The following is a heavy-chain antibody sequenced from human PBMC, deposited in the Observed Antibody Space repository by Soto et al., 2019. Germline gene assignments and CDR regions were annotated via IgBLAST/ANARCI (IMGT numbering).Heavy chain of an antibody. J-gene: IGHJ6*02. V-gene: IGHV3-7*01. CDR2: IKQDGSEK. Sequence: GGSLRLSCAASGFTFSSYWMNWVRQAPGKGLEWVAYIKQDGSEKYYVDSVKGRFTISRDNAQKSLHLQMNSLRAEDTAVYYCVRGAKNIYAMDVWGQGTTVPVS. CDR1: GFTFSSYW. CDR3: VRGAKNIYAMDV.